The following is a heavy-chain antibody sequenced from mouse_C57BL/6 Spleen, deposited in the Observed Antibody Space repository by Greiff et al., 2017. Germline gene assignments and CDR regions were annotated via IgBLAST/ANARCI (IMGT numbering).Heavy chain of an antibody. V-gene: IGHV1-52*01. CDR1: GYTFTSYW. D-gene: IGHD1-1*01. CDR3: ARMGVYYCGSSTPFDY. Sequence: QVQLQQPGAELVRPGSSVKLSCKASGYTFTSYWMHWVKQRPIQGLEWIGNIDPSDSETHYNQKFKDKATLTVDKSSSTAYMQLSSLTSEDSAVYYCARMGVYYCGSSTPFDYWGQGTTLTVAS. CDR2: IDPSDSET. J-gene: IGHJ2*01.